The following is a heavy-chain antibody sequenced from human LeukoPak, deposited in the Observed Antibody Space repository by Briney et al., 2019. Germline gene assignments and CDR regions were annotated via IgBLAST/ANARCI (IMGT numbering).Heavy chain of an antibody. CDR1: GGCINHGDYS. Sequence: SETLCLTCAVPGGCINHGDYSWSWIRQPPGKGLEWIGYIYQSESSYYNPSLKSRVTISVDRSKNQLSLKLTSVTAAHKAIYYCAKHRASMVRSLIIHDAFDIWGQGTMVTVSS. V-gene: IGHV4-30-2*01. J-gene: IGHJ3*02. D-gene: IGHD3-10*01. CDR3: AKHRASMVRSLIIHDAFDI. CDR2: IYQSESS.